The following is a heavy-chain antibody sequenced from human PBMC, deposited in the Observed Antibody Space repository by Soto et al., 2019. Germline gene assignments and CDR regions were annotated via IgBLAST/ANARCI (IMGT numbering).Heavy chain of an antibody. CDR3: AREYDTAMVYFDY. CDR2: INHSGST. Sequence: QVQLQQWGAGLLKPSETLSLTCAVYGGSFSGYYWSWIRQPPGKGLEWIGEINHSGSTNYNPSLKSLVTLSVDTSKNQFCLKLSSVSAADTAVYYCAREYDTAMVYFDYWGQGTLVTVSS. J-gene: IGHJ4*02. V-gene: IGHV4-34*01. CDR1: GGSFSGYY. D-gene: IGHD5-18*01.